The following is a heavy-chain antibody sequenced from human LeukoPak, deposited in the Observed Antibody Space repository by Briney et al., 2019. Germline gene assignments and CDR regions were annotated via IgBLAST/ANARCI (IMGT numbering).Heavy chain of an antibody. CDR1: GGTFSSYA. CDR2: IIPIFGTA. J-gene: IGHJ6*03. D-gene: IGHD2-2*01. CDR3: ARDRVGQRSYQPSYYYYYLDV. V-gene: IGHV1-69*05. Sequence: SVKVSCTACGGTFSSYAISWVRQAPGQGRECMGGIIPIFGTANYAQKFQGRVTITTDESTSTAYMARSSLRSEDTAVYYCARDRVGQRSYQPSYYYYYLDVWGKGTTVTVSS.